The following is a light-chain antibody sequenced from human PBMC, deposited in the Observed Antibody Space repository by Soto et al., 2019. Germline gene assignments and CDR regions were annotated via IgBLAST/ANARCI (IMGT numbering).Light chain of an antibody. CDR1: QSVSSTY. J-gene: IGKJ4*01. V-gene: IGKV3-20*01. CDR3: QQFGSSPLT. CDR2: GAS. Sequence: EIVLTQSPGTLSLSPGERATLSSRASQSVSSTYLAWYQQQPGQAPRLLIYGASSMATDMPDSLSGRLSGTDFTLTIRRLEPQDFAVYYCQQFGSSPLTFGGGTKGAIK.